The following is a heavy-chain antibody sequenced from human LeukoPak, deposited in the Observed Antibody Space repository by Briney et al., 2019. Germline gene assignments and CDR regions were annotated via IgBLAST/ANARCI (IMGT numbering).Heavy chain of an antibody. CDR1: GFTFSSYW. CDR3: ARGRDDSSAYRDLDY. D-gene: IGHD3-22*01. V-gene: IGHV3-74*01. Sequence: GGSLRLSCAASGFTFSSYWMHWVRQAPGKGLVWVSRINSDGRSTTYADSVKGRFSISRDNSKNTLYLQMNSLRVEDTAVYYCARGRDDSSAYRDLDYWGQGTLVTVSS. CDR2: INSDGRST. J-gene: IGHJ4*02.